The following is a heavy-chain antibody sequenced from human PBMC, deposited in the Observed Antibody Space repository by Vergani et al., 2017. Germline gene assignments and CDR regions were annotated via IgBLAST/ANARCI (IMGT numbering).Heavy chain of an antibody. J-gene: IGHJ6*03. CDR3: ARGGATVSGFGEPHYYYMDV. CDR2: INHSGST. V-gene: IGHV4-34*01. CDR1: GRSFSGYY. D-gene: IGHD3-10*01. Sequence: QVQLQQWGAGLLKPSETLSLTCAVYGRSFSGYYWSWIRQPPGKGLEWIGEINHSGSTNYNPSLKSRVTISVDTSKNQFSLQLSSVTAADTAVYYCARGGATVSGFGEPHYYYMDVWGKGTTVTVSS.